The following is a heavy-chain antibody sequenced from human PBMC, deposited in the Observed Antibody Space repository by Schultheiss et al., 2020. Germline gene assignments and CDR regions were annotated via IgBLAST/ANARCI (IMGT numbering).Heavy chain of an antibody. J-gene: IGHJ5*02. CDR2: ISYDGSNK. CDR3: TTAYYYDSRDLRFDP. V-gene: IGHV3-30*03. Sequence: GGSLRLSCAASGFTFSSYGMHWVRQAPGKGLEWVAVISYDGSNKYYADSVKGRFTISRDNSKNTLYLQMNSLRAEDTAVYYCTTAYYYDSRDLRFDPWGQGTLVTVAS. D-gene: IGHD3-22*01. CDR1: GFTFSSYG.